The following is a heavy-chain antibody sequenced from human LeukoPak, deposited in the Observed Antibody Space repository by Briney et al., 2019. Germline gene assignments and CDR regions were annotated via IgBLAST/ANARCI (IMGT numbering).Heavy chain of an antibody. CDR1: GFTFSSYG. Sequence: PGGSLRLSCAASGFTFSSYGMSWVRQAPGKGLEWVSAISGSGGSTYYADSVKGRFTISRDNSKNTLYLQMNSLRAEDTAVYYCAKRVEYPFFSGPRLDYWGQGTLVTVSS. CDR3: AKRVEYPFFSGPRLDY. J-gene: IGHJ4*02. CDR2: ISGSGGST. D-gene: IGHD2/OR15-2a*01. V-gene: IGHV3-23*01.